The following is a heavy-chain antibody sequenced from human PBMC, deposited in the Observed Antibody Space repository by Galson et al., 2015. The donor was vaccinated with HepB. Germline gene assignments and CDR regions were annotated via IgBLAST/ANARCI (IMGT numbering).Heavy chain of an antibody. CDR3: VKDLGGGTIPGMTTVFEGSGPDY. J-gene: IGHJ4*02. D-gene: IGHD2/OR15-2a*01. V-gene: IGHV3-30*18. CDR1: GFSLSSYG. Sequence: SVRLSCAAPGFSLSSYGVHWVRQAPGKGLEWVGVISHDGSESFHADSERGRLINHRGNTVYLQMNSLSPEDTAVYYCVKDLGGGTIPGMTTVFEGSGPDYWGQGTLVAVSS. CDR2: ISHDGSES.